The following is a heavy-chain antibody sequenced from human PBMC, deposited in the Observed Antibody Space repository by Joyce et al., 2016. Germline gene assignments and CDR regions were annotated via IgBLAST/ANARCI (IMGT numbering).Heavy chain of an antibody. V-gene: IGHV3-30*04. Sequence: QVKLVESGGGVVQPGRALRLSCAASGFPFSGHSMHWVRQAPGKGLDWVAIISYDGKNTYYGDSMKGRFTSSRDNSKNTVYLQVDSLRTEDTAVYYCARDGPKTTWDPGYYFDFWGQGTLVTVSS. D-gene: IGHD1-14*01. CDR1: GFPFSGHS. J-gene: IGHJ4*02. CDR3: ARDGPKTTWDPGYYFDF. CDR2: ISYDGKNT.